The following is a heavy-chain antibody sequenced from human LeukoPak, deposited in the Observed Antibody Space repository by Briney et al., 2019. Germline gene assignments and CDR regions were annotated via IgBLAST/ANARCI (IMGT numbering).Heavy chain of an antibody. CDR2: INPNSGGT. J-gene: IGHJ4*02. V-gene: IGHV1-2*02. Sequence: GASVKVSCKASGYTFTGYYMHWVRQAPGQGLEWMGWINPNSGGTNYAQKFQGRVTMTRDTSISTAYMELRSLRSDDTAVYYCARGKSMVRGVIAEIDYWGQGTLVTVSS. CDR3: ARGKSMVRGVIAEIDY. D-gene: IGHD3-10*01. CDR1: GYTFTGYY.